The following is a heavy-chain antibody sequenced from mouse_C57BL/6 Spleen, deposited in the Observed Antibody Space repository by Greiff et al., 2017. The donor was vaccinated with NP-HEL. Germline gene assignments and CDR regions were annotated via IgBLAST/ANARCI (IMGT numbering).Heavy chain of an antibody. CDR1: GFSLTSYG. V-gene: IGHV2-5*01. J-gene: IGHJ2*01. CDR3: AKNDDGYFDY. CDR2: LWRGGST. D-gene: IGHD2-3*01. Sequence: QVQLQQSGPGLVQPSQSLSITCTVSGFSLTSYGVHWVRQSPGKGLEWLGVLWRGGSTDYNAAFMSRLRITKDNSKSQVFFKMNRLQADDTAIYYCAKNDDGYFDYWGQGTTLTVSS.